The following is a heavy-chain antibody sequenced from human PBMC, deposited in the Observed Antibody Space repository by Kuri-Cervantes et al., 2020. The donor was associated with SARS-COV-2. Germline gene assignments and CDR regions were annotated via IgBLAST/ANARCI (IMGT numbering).Heavy chain of an antibody. V-gene: IGHV1-2*02. CDR2: INPKTGGA. Sequence: ASVKVSCKASGYTFTSYGISWVRQAPGQGLEWMGWINPKTGGAKYAQKFQGRVTMTRDTSISTAYMELSRLRSDDTAVYYCASRSSQNYYYYYMDVWGKGTTVTVSS. CDR1: GYTFTSYG. CDR3: ASRSSQNYYYYYMDV. J-gene: IGHJ6*03. D-gene: IGHD2-2*01.